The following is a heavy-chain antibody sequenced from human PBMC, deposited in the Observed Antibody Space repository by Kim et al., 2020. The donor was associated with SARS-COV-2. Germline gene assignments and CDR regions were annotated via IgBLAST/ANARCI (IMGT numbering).Heavy chain of an antibody. J-gene: IGHJ6*03. V-gene: IGHV3-74*01. CDR3: AGDSAQQGCGDMDV. Sequence: GKGRLNISRDDANNTLYLQMNSLRDEDTAVYYCAGDSAQQGCGDMDVWGKGTTVTVSS. D-gene: IGHD2-21*01.